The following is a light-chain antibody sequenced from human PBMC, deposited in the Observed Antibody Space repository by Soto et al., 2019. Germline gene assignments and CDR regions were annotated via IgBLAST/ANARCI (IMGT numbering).Light chain of an antibody. CDR1: SSNIGSNY. Sequence: QSVLTQPPSASGTPGQRVTISCSGSSSNIGSNYVYWYQQLPGTAPKLLIYRNNQRPSGVPDRFSGSKSGTSASLASSGLRSGDEADYYCAAWDDSLSGRVVFGGGTKLTVL. CDR3: AAWDDSLSGRVV. CDR2: RNN. J-gene: IGLJ2*01. V-gene: IGLV1-47*01.